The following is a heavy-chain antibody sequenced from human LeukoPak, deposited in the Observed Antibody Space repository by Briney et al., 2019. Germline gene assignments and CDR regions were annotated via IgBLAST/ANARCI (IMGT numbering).Heavy chain of an antibody. J-gene: IGHJ6*02. D-gene: IGHD2-21*02. Sequence: GGSLRLSCAASGFTFSSYTMNWVRQPPGKGLEWVSNIGTSSTTIYYADSVKGRFTISRDNAKNSLYLQMNSLRADDTAVYYCARAIVGALRGDSLGMDVWGQGTTVTVSS. CDR3: ARAIVGALRGDSLGMDV. CDR1: GFTFSSYT. V-gene: IGHV3-48*01. CDR2: IGTSSTTI.